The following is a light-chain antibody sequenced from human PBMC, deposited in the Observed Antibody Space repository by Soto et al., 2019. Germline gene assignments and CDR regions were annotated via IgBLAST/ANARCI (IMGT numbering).Light chain of an antibody. Sequence: QRTQSTSTISASLGDRLTGTCRASQSISSWLAWYQQKAWKAPKLLIYHASTLESGVPSRFSGSGSGTELTLTISSLQPDDFATYYCQQYNSYSFGPGTKVDIK. CDR2: HAS. V-gene: IGKV1-5*01. CDR3: QQYNSYS. CDR1: QSISSW. J-gene: IGKJ1*01.